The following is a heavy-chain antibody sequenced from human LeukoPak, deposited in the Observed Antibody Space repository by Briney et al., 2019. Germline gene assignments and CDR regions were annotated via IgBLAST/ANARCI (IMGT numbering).Heavy chain of an antibody. CDR2: IYYSGST. V-gene: IGHV4-39*07. J-gene: IGHJ4*02. CDR3: SRESGAFSPFGY. D-gene: IGHD1-26*01. CDR1: GGSISSSSYY. Sequence: PSETLSLTCTVSGGSISSSSYYWGWIRQPPGKGLEWIGSIYYSGSTYYNPSLKSRVTISVDTSKNHLSLTLTSVTAADTAVYYCSRESGAFSPFGYWGQGTLVTVSS.